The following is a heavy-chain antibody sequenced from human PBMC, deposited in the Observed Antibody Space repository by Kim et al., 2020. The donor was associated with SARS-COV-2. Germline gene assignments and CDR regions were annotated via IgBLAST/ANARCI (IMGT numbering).Heavy chain of an antibody. V-gene: IGHV3-11*05. CDR2: ISSSSSYT. CDR1: GFTFSDYY. CDR3: ARDTKRRSGYISSRYYGMDV. J-gene: IGHJ6*02. Sequence: GGSLRLSCAASGFTFSDYYMSWIRQAPGKGLEWVSYISSSSSYTNYADSVKGRFTISRDNAKNSLYLQMNSLRAEDTAVYYCARDTKRRSGYISSRYYGMDVWGQGTTVTVSS. D-gene: IGHD5-18*01.